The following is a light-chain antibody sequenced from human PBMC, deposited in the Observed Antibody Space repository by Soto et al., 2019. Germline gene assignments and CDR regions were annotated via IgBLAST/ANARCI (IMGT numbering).Light chain of an antibody. CDR1: SSDVGGYNY. J-gene: IGLJ1*01. CDR3: SSYTSSSTRV. Sequence: QSALTQPASVSGSPGQSITISCTGTSSDVGGYNYVSWYQQHPGKAPKLVIFDVSDRPSGVSNRFSGSKSGNTASLTISGLQAEDEADDYCSSYTSSSTRVFGTGTKVTVL. V-gene: IGLV2-14*01. CDR2: DVS.